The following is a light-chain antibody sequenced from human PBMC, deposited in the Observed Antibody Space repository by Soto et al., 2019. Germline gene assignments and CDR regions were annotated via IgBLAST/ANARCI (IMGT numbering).Light chain of an antibody. V-gene: IGKV1-12*01. Sequence: DIQMTQSPSSVSASVGDRVTITCRASQDISTWLAWYQQKPGKAPKLLIYAASSLFSGVPSRFSGSGSGTDFTLPISSLQPEDFATCYCQQDDSLPLVTFGQGTRLDLK. CDR3: QQDDSLPLVT. CDR1: QDISTW. J-gene: IGKJ5*01. CDR2: AAS.